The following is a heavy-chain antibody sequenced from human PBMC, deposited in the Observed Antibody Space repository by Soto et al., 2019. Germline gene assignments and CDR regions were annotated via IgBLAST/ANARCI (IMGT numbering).Heavy chain of an antibody. Sequence: PSQTLSLTCAISGDRVSSSSSAWNWIRQSPSRGLEWLGRTYHTYQWYHDYAISLRGRITISPDTSENQFSPHLSSVTPDDTGIYYCARGRVERAMLTGPMDVWGQGTPVTVSS. CDR2: TYHTYQWYH. CDR3: ARGRVERAMLTGPMDV. CDR1: GDRVSSSSSA. V-gene: IGHV6-1*01. J-gene: IGHJ6*02. D-gene: IGHD5-18*01.